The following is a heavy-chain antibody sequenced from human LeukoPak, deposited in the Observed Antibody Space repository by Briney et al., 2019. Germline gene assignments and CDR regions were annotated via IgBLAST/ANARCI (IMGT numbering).Heavy chain of an antibody. V-gene: IGHV4-39*01. CDR3: AGSYCSSTSCQDPKYYYYYYGMDV. Sequence: SETLSLTCTVSGGSISSSSYYWGWIRQPPGKGLEWIGSIYYSGSTYYNPSLKSRVTISVDTSKNQFSLKLSSVTAADTAVYYCAGSYCSSTSCQDPKYYYYYYGMDVWGQGTTVTVSS. D-gene: IGHD2-2*01. J-gene: IGHJ6*02. CDR1: GGSISSSSYY. CDR2: IYYSGST.